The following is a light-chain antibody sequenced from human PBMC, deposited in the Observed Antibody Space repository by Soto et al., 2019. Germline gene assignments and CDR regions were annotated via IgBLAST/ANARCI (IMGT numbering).Light chain of an antibody. CDR3: QVWDSSSDHYV. V-gene: IGLV3-21*02. J-gene: IGLJ1*01. Sequence: SYALTQPPSVSVAPGQTARITWGGNNIGSKSVHWYQHKPGQAPVLVVYDDSDRPSGIPERFSGSNSGNTATLTISRVEAGDEADYYCQVWDSSSDHYVLGTGTTV. CDR1: NIGSKS. CDR2: DDS.